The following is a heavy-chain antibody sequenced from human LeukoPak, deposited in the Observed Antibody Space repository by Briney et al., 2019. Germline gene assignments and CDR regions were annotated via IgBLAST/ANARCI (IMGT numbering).Heavy chain of an antibody. CDR2: ISHDGSNG. J-gene: IGHJ5*02. V-gene: IGHV3-30-3*01. D-gene: IGHD4-11*01. Sequence: GGSLRLSCAASGFTFSSYAMHWVRQAPGKGLEWIAIISHDGSNGYYAGSVKGRFTISRDNSKNTLFLQMNSLRPEDTAVYYCAKDWGEATVTNWFDPWGQGTLVTVSS. CDR1: GFTFSSYA. CDR3: AKDWGEATVTNWFDP.